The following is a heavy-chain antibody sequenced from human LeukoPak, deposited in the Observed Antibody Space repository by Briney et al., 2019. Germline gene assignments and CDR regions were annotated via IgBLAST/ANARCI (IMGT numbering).Heavy chain of an antibody. J-gene: IGHJ4*02. D-gene: IGHD1-26*01. V-gene: IGHV3-7*02. CDR2: IKQDGSEK. CDR1: GFTLSSYW. Sequence: GGSLRLSCVPSGFTLSSYWMTWVRPYPEEGLGWVANIKQDGSEKHYVDSVKGRFTISRDNAKNSLYLQMNSLRVEDTAVYYCARIGRYFDYWGQGTLVTVSS. CDR3: ARIGRYFDY.